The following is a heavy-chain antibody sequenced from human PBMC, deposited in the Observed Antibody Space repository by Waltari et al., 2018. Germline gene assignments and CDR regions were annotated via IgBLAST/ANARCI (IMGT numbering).Heavy chain of an antibody. CDR1: AVPFRTSV. D-gene: IGHD7-27*01. CDR2: ISDAGGII. J-gene: IGHJ4*02. CDR3: ARGSGVDS. V-gene: IGHV3-23*01. Sequence: EVQLLESGGGLVQPGGSLRLSCSASAVPFRTSVMNWVRKAPGKGLEWVSSISDAGGIINYADSVKGRFIISRDNSKNTLYLQMNSLRADDTAVYYCARGSGVDSWGQGTLVTISS.